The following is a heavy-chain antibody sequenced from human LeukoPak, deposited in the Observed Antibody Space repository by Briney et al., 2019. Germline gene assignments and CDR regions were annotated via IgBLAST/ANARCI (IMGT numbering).Heavy chain of an antibody. D-gene: IGHD2-15*01. CDR3: VRGVAGTYWYFDL. J-gene: IGHJ2*01. CDR1: GFTFSSYA. V-gene: IGHV3-64D*09. CDR2: ISSNGGNT. Sequence: GGSLRLSCSASGFTFSSYAMHWVRQAPGKGLEYVSVISSNGGNTYSADSVKGRFTISRDNSKNTLYLQMSSLRAEDTAVCYCVRGVAGTYWYFDLWGRGTLVTVSS.